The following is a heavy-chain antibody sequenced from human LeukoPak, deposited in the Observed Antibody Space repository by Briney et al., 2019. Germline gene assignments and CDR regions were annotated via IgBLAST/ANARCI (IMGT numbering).Heavy chain of an antibody. CDR1: GYTFTGYY. CDR3: ARVSYDYVWGSYRYTRAFDI. J-gene: IGHJ3*02. CDR2: INPNSGGT. Sequence: ASVKVSCKASGYTFTGYYMHWVRQAPGQGLEWMGWINPNSGGTNYAQKFQGRVTVTRDTSISTAYMELSRLRPDDTAVYYCARVSYDYVWGSYRYTRAFDIWGQGTMVTVSS. D-gene: IGHD3-16*02. V-gene: IGHV1-2*02.